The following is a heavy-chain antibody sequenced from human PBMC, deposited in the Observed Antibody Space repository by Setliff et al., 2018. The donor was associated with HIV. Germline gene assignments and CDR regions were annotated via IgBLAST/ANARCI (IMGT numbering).Heavy chain of an antibody. V-gene: IGHV4-39*01. D-gene: IGHD1-26*01. CDR2: FYYSGRT. Sequence: SETLSLTCAVFGGSFSDFYWSWIRQPPGKGLEWIGSFYYSGRTYYSPSLRSRVTISVDTSKNQFSLRLSSVTAADTAVYYCARHRDGGTYPLDYWGQGTLVTVSS. CDR1: GGSFSDFY. J-gene: IGHJ4*02. CDR3: ARHRDGGTYPLDY.